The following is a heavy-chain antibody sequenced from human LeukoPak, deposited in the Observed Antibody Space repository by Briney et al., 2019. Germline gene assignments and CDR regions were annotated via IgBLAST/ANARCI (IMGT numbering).Heavy chain of an antibody. CDR2: MNPKSGGT. J-gene: IGHJ4*02. CDR3: ARSPDILTGEKFDY. Sequence: ASVKVSCNASGYTFTGYYVHWVRQAPGQGLEWMGWMNPKSGGTNYAQKFEARVTMNRDTSISTAYMELSRQRFDDTAVYYCARSPDILTGEKFDYWGQGTLVTVSS. D-gene: IGHD3-9*01. V-gene: IGHV1-2*02. CDR1: GYTFTGYY.